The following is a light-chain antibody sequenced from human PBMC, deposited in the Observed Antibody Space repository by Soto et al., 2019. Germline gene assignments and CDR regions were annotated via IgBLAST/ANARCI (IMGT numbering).Light chain of an antibody. Sequence: QSVLTQPPSASGTPGQRVTISCSGSSPNIGGNAVNWYQQLPGTAPKVLIYSNNQRPSGVPDRFSGSKSGTSASLAISGFQSEDEADYYCAAWDDSLNGDVFGTGTKVTDL. CDR1: SPNIGGNA. CDR2: SNN. J-gene: IGLJ1*01. CDR3: AAWDDSLNGDV. V-gene: IGLV1-44*01.